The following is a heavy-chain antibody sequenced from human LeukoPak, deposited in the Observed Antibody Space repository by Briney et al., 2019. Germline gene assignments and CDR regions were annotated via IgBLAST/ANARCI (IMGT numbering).Heavy chain of an antibody. CDR1: GYTLTELS. CDR2: FDPEDGET. D-gene: IGHD1-1*01. J-gene: IGHJ5*02. V-gene: IGHV1-24*01. Sequence: GASVKVSCKVSGYTLTELSMHWVRQAPGKGLEWMGGFDPEDGETIYAQKFQGRVTMTEDTSTDTAYMELSSLRSGDTAVYYCAKGVTGALIGDWFDPWGQGTLVTVSS. CDR3: AKGVTGALIGDWFDP.